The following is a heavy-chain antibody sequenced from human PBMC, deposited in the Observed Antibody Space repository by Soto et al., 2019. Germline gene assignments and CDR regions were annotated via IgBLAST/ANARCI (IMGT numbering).Heavy chain of an antibody. CDR3: ARDRHDFGDDVRPHD. J-gene: IGHJ4*02. CDR1: GDLFSRNA. CDR2: IIPVFGST. D-gene: IGHD4-17*01. V-gene: IGHV1-69*01. Sequence: QVRLVQSGPEVKKPGSAEKVSCTASGDLFSRNAFNWVRQAPGQGLEWMGRIIPVFGSTIYAQHLQGRLTINGDESTKTAYMDLTTLTADGTAMYYCARDRHDFGDDVRPHDWGQGTLVIVSS.